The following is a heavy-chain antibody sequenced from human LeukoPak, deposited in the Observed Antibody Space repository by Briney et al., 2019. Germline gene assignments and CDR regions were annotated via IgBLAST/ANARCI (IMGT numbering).Heavy chain of an antibody. CDR2: IYYSGST. CDR1: GGSISSYY. CDR3: AREAAVAMDV. Sequence: SETLSLTCTVSGGSISSYYWSWIRQPPGKGLEWIGYIYYSGSTNYNPSLKSRVTISVDTSKNQFSLKLSSVTAADTAVYYCAREAAVAMDVWGKGTTVTVSS. V-gene: IGHV4-59*01. J-gene: IGHJ6*04. D-gene: IGHD6-19*01.